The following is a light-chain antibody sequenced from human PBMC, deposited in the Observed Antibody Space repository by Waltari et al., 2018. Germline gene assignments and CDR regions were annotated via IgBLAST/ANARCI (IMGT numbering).Light chain of an antibody. CDR1: QSVSSY. CDR2: DAS. Sequence: SLSPGERATLSCRASQSVSSYLAWYQEKPGQAPRLLIYDASNRATGIPARFSGSGSGTDFTLTISSLEAEDFAIYYCHQRSNWPWTFGHGTKVEIK. CDR3: HQRSNWPWT. J-gene: IGKJ1*01. V-gene: IGKV3-11*01.